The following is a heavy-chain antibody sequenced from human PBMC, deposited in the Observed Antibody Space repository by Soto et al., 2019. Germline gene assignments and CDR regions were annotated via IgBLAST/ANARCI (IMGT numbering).Heavy chain of an antibody. J-gene: IGHJ4*02. CDR3: ARDSSGRHDY. V-gene: IGHV4-59*01. Sequence: WIRQAPGKGLEWIGYIYQSGTTNYNASLKSRVTISIDTSKNQFFLKLNSVTAADTAVYYCARDSSGRHDYWGQGTLVTVS. CDR2: IYQSGTT. D-gene: IGHD3-22*01.